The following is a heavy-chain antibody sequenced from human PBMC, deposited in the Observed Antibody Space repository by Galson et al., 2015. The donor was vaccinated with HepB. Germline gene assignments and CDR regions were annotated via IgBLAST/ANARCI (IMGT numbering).Heavy chain of an antibody. J-gene: IGHJ4*02. Sequence: SLRLSCAASGFTFSGYTMSWVRQAPGKGLEWVSAISGDGSATTYANSVKGRFTISRDNSENTLYLQMNSLRAEDTAVYYCAKGRRGTGSWTYFDYWGQGTLVTVSS. V-gene: IGHV3-23*01. CDR1: GFTFSGYT. D-gene: IGHD1-1*01. CDR2: ISGDGSAT. CDR3: AKGRRGTGSWTYFDY.